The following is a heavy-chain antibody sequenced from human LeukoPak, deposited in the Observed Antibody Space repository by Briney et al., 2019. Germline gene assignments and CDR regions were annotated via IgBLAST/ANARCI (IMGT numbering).Heavy chain of an antibody. J-gene: IGHJ3*02. CDR3: AKDFHTVTAYAFDI. D-gene: IGHD4-11*01. CDR2: IWYDGSNK. CDR1: GFTFSSYG. Sequence: GRYLRRSGAASGFTFSSYGMHWVRQAPGKGLEWVAVIWYDGSNKYYADSVKGRFTISRDNSKNTLYLQMNSLRAEDTAVYYCAKDFHTVTAYAFDIWGQGTMVTVSS. V-gene: IGHV3-33*06.